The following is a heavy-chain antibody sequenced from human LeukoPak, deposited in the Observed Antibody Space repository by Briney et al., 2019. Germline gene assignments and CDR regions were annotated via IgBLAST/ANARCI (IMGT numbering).Heavy chain of an antibody. CDR3: ATKQWLAPPPDS. D-gene: IGHD6-19*01. CDR2: INTDGTVT. V-gene: IGHV3-74*01. CDR1: GFTFSKYW. Sequence: GGSLRLSCAASGFTFSKYWMLWVRQTPGKGLESVSRINTDGTVTTYADSVKGRFTVSRDNADNTIFLQMNSVRDEDTAVYYCATKQWLAPPPDSWGQGTPVTVSS. J-gene: IGHJ4*02.